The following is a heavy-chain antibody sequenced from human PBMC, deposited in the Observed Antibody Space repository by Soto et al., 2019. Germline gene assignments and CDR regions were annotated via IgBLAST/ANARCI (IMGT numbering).Heavy chain of an antibody. D-gene: IGHD3-22*01. V-gene: IGHV3-30-3*01. CDR3: ARALDNFDNNGCVDY. CDR1: GFTFSSYA. Sequence: GGSLRLSCAASGFTFSSYAMHWVRQAPGKGLEWVAVISYDGSKEYYADSVKGRFTISRDNSKNTLFLQMNNLRVEDTAVYYCARALDNFDNNGCVDYWGQGTLVTVSS. J-gene: IGHJ4*02. CDR2: ISYDGSKE.